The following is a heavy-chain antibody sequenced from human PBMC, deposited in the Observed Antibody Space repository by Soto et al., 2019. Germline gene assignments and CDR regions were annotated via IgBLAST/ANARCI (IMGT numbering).Heavy chain of an antibody. CDR3: ARERKFDFWRKGLDV. V-gene: IGHV1-69*06. D-gene: IGHD3-3*01. CDR2: IIPIFGTA. CDR1: GGTFSSYA. J-gene: IGHJ6*02. Sequence: ASVKVSCKASGGTFSSYAISWVRQAPGQGLEWMGGIIPIFGTANYAQKFQGRVTITADISRNTAHMEPSSLQSEDTAVYYCARERKFDFWRKGLDVWGQGTTVTVSS.